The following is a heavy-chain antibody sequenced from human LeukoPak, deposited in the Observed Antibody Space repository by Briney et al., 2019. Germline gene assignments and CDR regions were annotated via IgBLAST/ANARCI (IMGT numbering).Heavy chain of an antibody. V-gene: IGHV3-23*01. Sequence: GGSLRLSCAASGFTFSSYAMSWVRQAPGKGLEWVSAISGGSTYYADSVKGRFTISRDNSKNTLYLQMNSLRAEDTAVYYCAKDGVAAAGTELDYWGQGTLVTVSS. CDR2: ISGGST. CDR3: AKDGVAAAGTELDY. CDR1: GFTFSSYA. D-gene: IGHD6-13*01. J-gene: IGHJ4*02.